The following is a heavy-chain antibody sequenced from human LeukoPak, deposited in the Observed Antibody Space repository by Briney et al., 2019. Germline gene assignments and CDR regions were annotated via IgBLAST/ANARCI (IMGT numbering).Heavy chain of an antibody. V-gene: IGHV4-4*07. J-gene: IGHJ4*02. CDR3: ARASDYDFCSGYVFDY. CDR1: GGSISSYY. Sequence: PSETLSLTCTVSGGSISSYYWSWIRQPAGKGLEWIGRIYTSGSTNYNPSLKSRVTMSVDTSKNQFSLKLSSVTAADTAVYYCARASDYDFCSGYVFDYWGQGTLVTVSS. D-gene: IGHD3-3*01. CDR2: IYTSGST.